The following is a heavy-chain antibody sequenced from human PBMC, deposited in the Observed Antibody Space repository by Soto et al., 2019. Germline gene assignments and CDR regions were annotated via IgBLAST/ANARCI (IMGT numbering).Heavy chain of an antibody. Sequence: GGSLRLSCAASGFTFSSYSMNWVRQAPGKGLEWVSSISSSSSYIYYADSVKGRFTISRDNAKNSLYLQMNSLRAEDTAVYYCARDTDSSGWYNWFDPWGQGTLVTVSS. J-gene: IGHJ5*02. CDR3: ARDTDSSGWYNWFDP. D-gene: IGHD6-19*01. CDR2: ISSSSSYI. V-gene: IGHV3-21*01. CDR1: GFTFSSYS.